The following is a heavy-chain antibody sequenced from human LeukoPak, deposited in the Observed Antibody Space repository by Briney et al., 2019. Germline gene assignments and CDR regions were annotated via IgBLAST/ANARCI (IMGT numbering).Heavy chain of an antibody. CDR3: VVPTAAGQNRDWFDP. Sequence: GASVKVSCKASGYTFTSYAMHWVRQAPGQRLEWMGWINAGNGNTKYSQKFQGRVTITRDTSASTAYMELSSLRSEDTAVYYCVVPTAAGQNRDWFDPWGQGTLVTVSS. CDR2: INAGNGNT. D-gene: IGHD2-2*01. CDR1: GYTFTSYA. V-gene: IGHV1-3*01. J-gene: IGHJ5*02.